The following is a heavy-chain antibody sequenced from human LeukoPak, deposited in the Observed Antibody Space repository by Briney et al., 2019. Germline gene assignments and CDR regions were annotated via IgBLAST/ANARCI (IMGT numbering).Heavy chain of an antibody. J-gene: IGHJ4*02. D-gene: IGHD6-19*01. V-gene: IGHV4-4*02. CDR2: IHHSGST. CDR1: GGSISTNYW. CDR3: ARGLGI. Sequence: SGTLSLTCAVFGGSISTNYWWNWVRQPPGKGLEWLGGIHHSGSTNYNPSLQSRVSISLDKSKNQFSLKMRFVTAADTAVYYCARGLGIWGQGTLLTVSS.